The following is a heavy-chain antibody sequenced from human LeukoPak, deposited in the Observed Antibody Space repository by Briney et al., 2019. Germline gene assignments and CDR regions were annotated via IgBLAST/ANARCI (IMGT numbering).Heavy chain of an antibody. D-gene: IGHD3-22*01. CDR1: GFTFSSST. Sequence: GGSLRLSCAASGFTFSSSTMNWVRRAPGKGLEWVSSISSSSDYIYYADSVKGRFTISGDNSKNTLYLQMNSLRAEDTAVYYCAKHSSGYLGSNWFDPWGQGTLVTVSS. V-gene: IGHV3-21*01. J-gene: IGHJ5*02. CDR3: AKHSSGYLGSNWFDP. CDR2: ISSSSDYI.